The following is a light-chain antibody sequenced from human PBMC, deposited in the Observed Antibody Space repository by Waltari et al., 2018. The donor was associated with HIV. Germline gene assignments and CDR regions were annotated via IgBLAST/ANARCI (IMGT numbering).Light chain of an antibody. CDR1: QNISSD. J-gene: IGKJ1*01. Sequence: IVMTQSPATLSALQGERVTLSCRASQNISSDLAWLQQRPGQAPRLVIYDAVTRPTGIPARISGRGSETDFTLTISSLQSEDVAVYFCQQYNNWPPWTFGKGTKVEMK. V-gene: IGKV3D-15*01. CDR2: DAV. CDR3: QQYNNWPPWT.